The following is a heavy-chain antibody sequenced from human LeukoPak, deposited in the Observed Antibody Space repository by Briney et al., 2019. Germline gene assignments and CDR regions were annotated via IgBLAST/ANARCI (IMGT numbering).Heavy chain of an antibody. CDR2: IKQSGNEK. D-gene: IGHD3-10*01. CDR1: GFTFSSYE. V-gene: IGHV3-7*01. Sequence: GGSLRLSCIVSGFTFSSYEMNWVRQGPGKGLEWVASIKQSGNEKNYVDSVKGRFTISRDNAKNTLYLQMNSLSAEDTAVYYCARDFDPVVRGYFFWGQGTLVTVSS. CDR3: ARDFDPVVRGYFF. J-gene: IGHJ4*02.